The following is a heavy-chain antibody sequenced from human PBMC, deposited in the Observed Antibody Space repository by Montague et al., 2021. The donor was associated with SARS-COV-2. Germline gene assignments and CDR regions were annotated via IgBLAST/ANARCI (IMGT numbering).Heavy chain of an antibody. J-gene: IGHJ4*02. D-gene: IGHD3-10*01. CDR2: ISYDGSNK. CDR1: GFTFSSYA. V-gene: IGHV3-30-3*01. CDR3: ARDRAYLTDFDY. Sequence: SLRLSCAASGFTFSSYAMHWVRQAPGKGLEWVAVISYDGSNKYYADSVKGRFTISRDNSKNTLYLQMNSLRAEDTAVYYCARDRAYLTDFDYWGQGTLVTVSS.